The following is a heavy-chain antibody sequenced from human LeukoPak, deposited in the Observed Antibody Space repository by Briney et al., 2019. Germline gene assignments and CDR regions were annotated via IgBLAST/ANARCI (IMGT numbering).Heavy chain of an antibody. D-gene: IGHD6-13*01. J-gene: IGHJ4*02. V-gene: IGHV3-23*01. Sequence: GGSLRLSCAPSGFTFSSYTMGWVRQAPGKGLEWVSDINNSGGRTYYADAVKGLFTISRDNSKNTIYLQMSSLRVEDTAVYYCAKAGSASWYDYWGQGTLVTVSS. CDR3: AKAGSASWYDY. CDR2: INNSGGRT. CDR1: GFTFSSYT.